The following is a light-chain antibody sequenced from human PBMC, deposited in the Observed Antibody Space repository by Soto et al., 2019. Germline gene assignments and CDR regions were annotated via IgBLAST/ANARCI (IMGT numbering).Light chain of an antibody. CDR1: QTISTC. CDR3: QQCLTTPRT. Sequence: DIQMTQFPSSLSASVGDRVTITCRASQTISTCLNWYQQKAGTAPKLLIYGASDLESGIPSRFSGSGSVTYFTLTISSLQPEDVAIYYCQQCLTTPRTFGQGTLVEI. V-gene: IGKV1-39*01. J-gene: IGKJ1*01. CDR2: GAS.